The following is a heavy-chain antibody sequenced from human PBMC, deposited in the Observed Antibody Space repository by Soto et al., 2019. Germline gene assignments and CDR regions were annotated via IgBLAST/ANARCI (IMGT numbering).Heavy chain of an antibody. D-gene: IGHD6-19*01. CDR3: ARVVEGGTVGDY. J-gene: IGHJ4*02. CDR1: GFTFSSYS. CDR2: ISSSSSYI. V-gene: IGHV3-21*01. Sequence: SLRLSCAASGFTFSSYSMNWVRQAPGKGLEWVSSISSSSSYIYYADSVKGRFTISRDNAKNSLYLQMNSLRAEDTAVYYCARVVEGGTVGDYWGQGTLVTVSS.